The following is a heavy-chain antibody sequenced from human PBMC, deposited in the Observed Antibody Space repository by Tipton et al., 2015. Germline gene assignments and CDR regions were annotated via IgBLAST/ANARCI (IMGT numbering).Heavy chain of an antibody. CDR2: TYYFGST. CDR1: GASISSSY. D-gene: IGHD3-22*01. Sequence: TLSLTCTVSGASISSSYWTWIRQPPGKGLEWIGYTYYFGSTNYNPSLKSRVTVSVDTSKKQFSLKLSSVTAADTAIYYCARSHYESAGSHYFDYWGQGTLVTVSS. CDR3: ARSHYESAGSHYFDY. J-gene: IGHJ4*02. V-gene: IGHV4-59*01.